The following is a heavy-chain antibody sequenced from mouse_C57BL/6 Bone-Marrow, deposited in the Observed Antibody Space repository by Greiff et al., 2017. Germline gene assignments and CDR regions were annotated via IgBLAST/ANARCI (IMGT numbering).Heavy chain of an antibody. V-gene: IGHV1-53*01. J-gene: IGHJ2*01. Sequence: QVQLQQPGTELVKPGASVKLSCKASGYTFTSYWMHWVKQRPGQGLEWIGNISPSNGGTNYNEKFKSKATLTVDKSSSTAYMQLSSLTSEDSAVYYCARGGIYYYDSFDYWGQGTTLTVSS. D-gene: IGHD1-1*01. CDR2: ISPSNGGT. CDR3: ARGGIYYYDSFDY. CDR1: GYTFTSYW.